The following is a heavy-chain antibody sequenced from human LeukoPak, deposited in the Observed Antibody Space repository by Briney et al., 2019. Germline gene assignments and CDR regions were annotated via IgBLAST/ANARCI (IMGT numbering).Heavy chain of an antibody. J-gene: IGHJ2*01. CDR3: ARVVRSYWYFDL. Sequence: KPSETLSLTCTVSGGSISSGDYYWSWIRQPPGKGLEWIGYICYSGSTYYNPSLKSRLTISADTSKNQFSLMLSSVTAADTAVYYCARVVRSYWYFDLWGRGTLVTVSS. CDR1: GGSISSGDYY. V-gene: IGHV4-30-4*01. CDR2: ICYSGST. D-gene: IGHD1-26*01.